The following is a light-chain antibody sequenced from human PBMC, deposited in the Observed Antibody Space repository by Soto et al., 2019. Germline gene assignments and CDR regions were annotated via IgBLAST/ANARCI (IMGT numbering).Light chain of an antibody. CDR3: QQYNKWPPDYT. CDR2: DAS. V-gene: IGKV1-33*01. CDR1: QDISNY. J-gene: IGKJ3*01. Sequence: DIQMTQSPSSLSAFVGDRVTITCQASQDISNYLNWYQQKPGKPPKLLIYDASTLETGVPSRFSGSGSGTDFTFTISSLQPEDIATYYCQQYNKWPPDYTFGPGTKVDIK.